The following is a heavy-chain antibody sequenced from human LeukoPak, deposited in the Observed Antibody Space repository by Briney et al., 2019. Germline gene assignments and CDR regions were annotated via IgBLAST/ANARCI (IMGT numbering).Heavy chain of an antibody. J-gene: IGHJ4*02. Sequence: ASVTVSCTASGYTFTDYHIYWLRQAPGQGLEWMAWIFPKTGATTYAREFQGRVTLTSDTSIRTAYMDLRALTSDDTAVYFCARTGVGSGLTYWGQGTQVTVSS. D-gene: IGHD3-22*01. CDR2: IFPKTGAT. V-gene: IGHV1-2*02. CDR1: GYTFTDYH. CDR3: ARTGVGSGLTY.